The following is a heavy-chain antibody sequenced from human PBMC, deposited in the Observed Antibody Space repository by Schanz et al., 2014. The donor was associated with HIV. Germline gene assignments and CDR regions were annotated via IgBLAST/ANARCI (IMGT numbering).Heavy chain of an antibody. D-gene: IGHD3-3*01. CDR3: ARGRQDYDFWSGAHYYYAMDV. CDR2: IIPIFGTP. Sequence: QVQVVQSGAEVKKPGSSVRVSCKASGGTFSSYAISWVRQAPGQGLEWMGGIIPIFGTPNYAQKFQGRVTITADESTSAAYLELSSLRSEDTAVYYCARGRQDYDFWSGAHYYYAMDVWGQGTTVTVSS. V-gene: IGHV1-69*01. CDR1: GGTFSSYA. J-gene: IGHJ6*02.